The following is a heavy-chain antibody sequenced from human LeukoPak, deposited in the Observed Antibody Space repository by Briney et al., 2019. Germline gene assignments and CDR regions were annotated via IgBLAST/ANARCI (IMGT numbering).Heavy chain of an antibody. CDR1: GYTFTSYA. CDR3: ARAGAPLVTLYYYDSSGYYSWFDP. CDR2: INAGNGNT. J-gene: IGHJ5*02. D-gene: IGHD3-22*01. Sequence: ASVKVSCKASGYTFTSYAMHWVRQAPGQRLEWMGWINAGNGNTKYSQEFQGRVTITRDTSASTAYMELSSLRSEDMAVYYCARAGAPLVTLYYYDSSGYYSWFDPWGQGTLVTVSS. V-gene: IGHV1-3*03.